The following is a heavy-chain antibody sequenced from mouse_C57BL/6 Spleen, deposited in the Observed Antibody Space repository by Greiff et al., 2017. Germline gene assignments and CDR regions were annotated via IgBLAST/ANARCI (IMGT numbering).Heavy chain of an antibody. V-gene: IGHV1-62-2*01. Sequence: QVQLQQSGAELVKPGASVKLSWKASGYTFTEYTIHWVTQRSGQGLEWIGWSYPGSGSIKYNEKFKDKGTLTANKSFNTVYMELSRLTSEDSAVYFSTRHEDGLTPYYYAIDYWGQGTSVTVSS. J-gene: IGHJ4*01. CDR1: GYTFTEYT. CDR2: SYPGSGSI. CDR3: TRHEDGLTPYYYAIDY. D-gene: IGHD2-4*01.